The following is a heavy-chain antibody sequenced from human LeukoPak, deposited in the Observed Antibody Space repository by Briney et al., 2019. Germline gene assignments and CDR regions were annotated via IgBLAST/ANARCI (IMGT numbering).Heavy chain of an antibody. J-gene: IGHJ4*02. CDR3: ARDPPGEGIEK. Sequence: GGSLRLSCAASGFTFSAYWTYWVRQAPERGLLWVSHINGDGSSTTYADSVKGRFTISRDNAKNTLYLQMNSLRAEDTAVYYRARDPPGEGIEKWGQGTLVTVSS. CDR2: INGDGSST. V-gene: IGHV3-74*01. D-gene: IGHD7-27*01. CDR1: GFTFSAYW.